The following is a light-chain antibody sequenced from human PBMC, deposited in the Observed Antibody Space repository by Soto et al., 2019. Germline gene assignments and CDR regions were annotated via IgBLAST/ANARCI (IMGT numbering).Light chain of an antibody. Sequence: QSVLTQPPSASGTPGQRVTISCSESSSSIGSNYIYWYQQLPGTAPKLLIYRDSQRPSGVPDRFSGSKSSTSASLAISGLGSEDEADYYCAAWDDSLRGWVFGGGTKLTVL. CDR3: AAWDDSLRGWV. J-gene: IGLJ3*02. CDR2: RDS. CDR1: SSSIGSNY. V-gene: IGLV1-47*01.